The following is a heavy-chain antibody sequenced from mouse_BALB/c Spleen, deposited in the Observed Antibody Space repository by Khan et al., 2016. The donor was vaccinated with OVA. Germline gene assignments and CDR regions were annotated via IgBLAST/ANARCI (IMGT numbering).Heavy chain of an antibody. Sequence: QVQLKESGPGLVAPSQTLSITCTVSGFSLSNYGVHWVRQPPGKGLEWLGVIWAGGSTNHNSALMSRLSISKDESKGRVFLKMNSLQTDDTARYYCASAFYNGSGFAYWGQGTLVTVSA. V-gene: IGHV2-9*02. CDR2: IWAGGST. D-gene: IGHD1-3*01. CDR1: GFSLSNYG. CDR3: ASAFYNGSGFAY. J-gene: IGHJ3*01.